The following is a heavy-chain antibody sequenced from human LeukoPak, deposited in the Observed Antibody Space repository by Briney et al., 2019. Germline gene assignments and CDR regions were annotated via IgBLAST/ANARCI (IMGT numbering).Heavy chain of an antibody. Sequence: GGSLRLSCAASELTFNSNWMHWVRQAPGKGLVWVSRINSDGSATNYADSVKGRFTISRDNAKNTLYLQMNSLRAEDTAVYYCTSYTSGWNWGQGTLVTVSS. J-gene: IGHJ4*02. CDR1: ELTFNSNW. CDR3: TSYTSGWN. CDR2: INSDGSAT. V-gene: IGHV3-74*01. D-gene: IGHD6-19*01.